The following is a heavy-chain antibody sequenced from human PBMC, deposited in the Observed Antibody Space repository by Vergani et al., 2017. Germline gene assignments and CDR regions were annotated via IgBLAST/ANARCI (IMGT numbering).Heavy chain of an antibody. Sequence: EVQLLESGGGLVQPGGSLRLSCAASGFTFSSYAMSWVRQAPGKGLEWVSAISGSGGSTYYADSVKGRFTSSRDNSKNTLYLQMNSLRAEDTAVYYCAKEYDSSGYYRDWYFDLWGRGTLVTVSS. D-gene: IGHD3-22*01. CDR1: GFTFSSYA. CDR2: ISGSGGST. V-gene: IGHV3-23*01. J-gene: IGHJ2*01. CDR3: AKEYDSSGYYRDWYFDL.